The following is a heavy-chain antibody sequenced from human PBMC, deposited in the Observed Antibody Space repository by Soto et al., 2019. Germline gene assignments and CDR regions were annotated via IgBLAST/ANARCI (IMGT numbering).Heavy chain of an antibody. CDR3: ARVSGSYYYGMDV. J-gene: IGHJ6*02. V-gene: IGHV4-4*02. CDR2: IYHSGST. D-gene: IGHD1-26*01. CDR1: GGSISSSNW. Sequence: PSETLSLTCAVSGGSISSSNWWSWVRQPPGKGLEWIGEIYHSGSTNYNPSLKSRVTISVDKSKNQISLKLSSVTAADTAVYYCARVSGSYYYGMDVWGQGITVTVSS.